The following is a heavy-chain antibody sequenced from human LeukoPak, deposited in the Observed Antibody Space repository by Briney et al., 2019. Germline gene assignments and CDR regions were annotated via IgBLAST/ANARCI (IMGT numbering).Heavy chain of an antibody. CDR2: ISTSSRYI. CDR1: GFTLSNYD. J-gene: IGHJ5*02. Sequence: GGSLRLSCAASGFTLSNYDMNWVRQAPGKGLEWVSSISTSSRYIYYTDSVRGRFTISRDNAKNSLYLEMNSLRAEDTAVYYSARADCSSSTCYLRRSWFDPWGEGTLVTVSS. CDR3: ARADCSSSTCYLRRSWFDP. V-gene: IGHV3-21*01. D-gene: IGHD2-2*01.